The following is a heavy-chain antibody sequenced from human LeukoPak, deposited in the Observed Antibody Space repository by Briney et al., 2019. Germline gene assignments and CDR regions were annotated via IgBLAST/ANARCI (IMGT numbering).Heavy chain of an antibody. V-gene: IGHV3-11*04. D-gene: IGHD3-3*01. CDR1: GFTFSDYY. J-gene: IGHJ4*02. Sequence: PGGSLRLSCAASGFTFSDYYMSWIRQAPGKGLEWVSYISSSGSTIYYAGSVKGGFTISRDNAKNSLYLQMNSLRAEDTAVYYCARGSGTNFWSGYYTGFDYWGQGTLVTVSS. CDR3: ARGSGTNFWSGYYTGFDY. CDR2: ISSSGSTI.